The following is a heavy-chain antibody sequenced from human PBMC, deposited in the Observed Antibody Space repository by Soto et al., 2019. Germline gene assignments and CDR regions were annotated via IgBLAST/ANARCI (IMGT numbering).Heavy chain of an antibody. V-gene: IGHV1-69*01. J-gene: IGHJ6*02. CDR2: IIPIFGTA. Sequence: QVQLVQSGAEVKKPGSSVKVSCKASGGTFSSYAISWVRQAPGQGLEWLGGIIPIFGTAHYAQTFKGRVTITADESTSTADMELSSLSSEDTAVYYCARKSSYAGGMDVWGQGTTVTVSS. CDR1: GGTFSSYA. D-gene: IGHD5-18*01. CDR3: ARKSSYAGGMDV.